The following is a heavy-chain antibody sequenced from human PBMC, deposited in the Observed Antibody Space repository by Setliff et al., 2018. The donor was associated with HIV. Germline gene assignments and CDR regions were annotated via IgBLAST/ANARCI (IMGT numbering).Heavy chain of an antibody. J-gene: IGHJ4*02. CDR1: GGSISSSSYY. CDR3: ARESGKGWNSDY. CDR2: IYYSGST. V-gene: IGHV4-39*07. D-gene: IGHD1-1*01. Sequence: SETLSLTCTVSGGSISSSSYYWGWIRQPPGKGLEWIGSIYYSGSTYYNPSLKSRVTMSVDTSKNEFSLKLRSVTAADTAVYYCARESGKGWNSDYWGQGTLVTVSS.